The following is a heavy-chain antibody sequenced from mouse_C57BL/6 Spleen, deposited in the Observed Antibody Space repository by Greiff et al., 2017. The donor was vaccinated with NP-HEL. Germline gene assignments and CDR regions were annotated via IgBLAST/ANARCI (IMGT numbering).Heavy chain of an antibody. J-gene: IGHJ1*03. CDR3: AGYGGSWYFDV. CDR2: INPSTGGT. D-gene: IGHD2-2*01. Sequence: VQLQQSGPELVKPGASVKISCKASGYSFTGYYMNWVKQSPEKSLEWIGEINPSTGGTTYNQKFKAKATLTVDKSSSTAYMQLKSRTSEDSAVYYCAGYGGSWYFDVWGTGTTVTVSS. CDR1: GYSFTGYY. V-gene: IGHV1-42*01.